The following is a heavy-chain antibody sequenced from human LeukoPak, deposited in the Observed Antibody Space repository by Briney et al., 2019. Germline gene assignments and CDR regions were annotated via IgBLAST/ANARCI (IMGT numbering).Heavy chain of an antibody. Sequence: SETLSLTCAVSGYSISSGYYWGWIRQPPGKGREWIGSIYHSGSTYYNPSLKSRVTISVDTSKNQFSLKLSSVTAADTAVYYCASRLRGYNWNDAVFDIWGQGTMVTVSS. D-gene: IGHD1-20*01. CDR3: ASRLRGYNWNDAVFDI. CDR2: IYHSGST. V-gene: IGHV4-38-2*01. CDR1: GYSISSGYY. J-gene: IGHJ3*02.